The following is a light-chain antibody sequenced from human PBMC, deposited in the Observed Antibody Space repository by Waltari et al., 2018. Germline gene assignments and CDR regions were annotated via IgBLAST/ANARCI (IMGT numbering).Light chain of an antibody. CDR3: LLYYGGPWV. J-gene: IGLJ3*02. CDR1: PGAFTSDYY. Sequence: QTVVTQEPSLTVSPGGTVTLTCASSPGAFTSDYYPNWFQQKPGQAPRVLIHSTSVRYSWTPTRFSGSLLGDKAALTLSGVQPEDEADYYCLLYYGGPWVVGGGTKVTVL. CDR2: STS. V-gene: IGLV7-43*01.